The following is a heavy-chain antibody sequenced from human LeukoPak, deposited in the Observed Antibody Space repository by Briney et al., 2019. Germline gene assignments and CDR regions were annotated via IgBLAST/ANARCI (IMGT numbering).Heavy chain of an antibody. CDR1: GYTFTIYD. Sequence: ASVKVSCKASGYTFTIYDMNWVRQAPRQGLEWMGIINPSGGSASYAQKFQSRVTMTRDTSTSTVYMELSSLRSEDTAVYYCARGGAFIAVAGTNAYWGQGTLVPVS. D-gene: IGHD6-19*01. V-gene: IGHV1-46*01. CDR2: INPSGGSA. CDR3: ARGGAFIAVAGTNAY. J-gene: IGHJ4*02.